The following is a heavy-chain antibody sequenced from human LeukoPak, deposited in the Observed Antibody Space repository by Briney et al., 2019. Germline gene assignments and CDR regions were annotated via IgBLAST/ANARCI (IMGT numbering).Heavy chain of an antibody. CDR3: AIFKLDYFDGRRYYYLSFDY. CDR1: GFTFSSHW. CDR2: IKEDETEK. D-gene: IGHD3-22*01. J-gene: IGHJ4*02. V-gene: IGHV3-7*01. Sequence: GGSLRLSCAASGFTFSSHWMSWVRQAPGKGLEWVASIKEDETEKYYVDSVKGRFTISRDNAKNSMYLQMNSLRDEYSAVYYCAIFKLDYFDGRRYYYLSFDYWGQGTLVTVSS.